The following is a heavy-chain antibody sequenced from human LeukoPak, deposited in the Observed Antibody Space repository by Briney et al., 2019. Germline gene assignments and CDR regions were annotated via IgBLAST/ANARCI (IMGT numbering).Heavy chain of an antibody. J-gene: IGHJ4*02. Sequence: SETLSLTCTVSGGSISSSSYYWGWIRQPPGKGLEWIGSIYYSGSTYYNPSLKSRVTISGDTSKTQFSLNLSSVTAADTAVYYCARMPPGYDILTGYSEYYFDYWGQGTLVTVSS. V-gene: IGHV4-39*07. D-gene: IGHD3-9*01. CDR3: ARMPPGYDILTGYSEYYFDY. CDR2: IYYSGST. CDR1: GGSISSSSYY.